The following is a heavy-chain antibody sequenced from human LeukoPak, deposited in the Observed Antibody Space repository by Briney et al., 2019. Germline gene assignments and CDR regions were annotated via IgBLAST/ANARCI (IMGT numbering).Heavy chain of an antibody. D-gene: IGHD1-26*01. CDR2: IYTSGST. V-gene: IGHV4-4*07. J-gene: IGHJ4*02. CDR1: GGSISSYY. CDR3: ARDYTWVGATAGFDY. Sequence: SETLSLTCTVSGGSISSYYWSWIRQPAGKGPEWIGRIYTSGSTNYNPSLKSRVTMSVDTSKNQFSLKLSSVTAADTAVYYCARDYTWVGATAGFDYWGQGTLVTVSS.